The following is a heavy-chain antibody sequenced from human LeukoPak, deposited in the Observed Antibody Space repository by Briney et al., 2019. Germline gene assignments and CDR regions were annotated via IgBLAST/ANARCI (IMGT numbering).Heavy chain of an antibody. CDR3: ARYTGSLDY. V-gene: IGHV4-34*01. J-gene: IGHJ4*02. CDR1: GGSFSGYY. CDR2: INHSGST. D-gene: IGHD1-14*01. Sequence: SETLSLTCAVYGGSFSGYYWSWIRQPPGKGLEWIGEINHSGSTNYNPSLKSRVTISVDTSKSQFSLKLSSVTAADAAVYYCARYTGSLDYWGQGTLVTVSS.